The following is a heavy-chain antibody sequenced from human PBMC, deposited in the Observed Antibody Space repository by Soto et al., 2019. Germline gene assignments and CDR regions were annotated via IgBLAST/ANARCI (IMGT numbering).Heavy chain of an antibody. CDR1: GGSIRSANW. D-gene: IGHD6-13*01. J-gene: IGHJ5*02. Sequence: PSETLSLTCAVSGGSIRSANWWSWVRQPPGKGLEWIGEIYHSGSTNYNPSLKGRVAISVDKSKNQFSLKLNSVTAADTAVYYCARALGSSWSFDPWGQGTLVTVPQ. V-gene: IGHV4-4*02. CDR3: ARALGSSWSFDP. CDR2: IYHSGST.